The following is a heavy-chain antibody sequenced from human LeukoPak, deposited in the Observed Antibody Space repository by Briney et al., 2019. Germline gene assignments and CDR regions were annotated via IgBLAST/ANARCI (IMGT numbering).Heavy chain of an antibody. D-gene: IGHD6-19*01. Sequence: PSETLSLTCAVSGGSISSGGYSWSWIRQPPGKGLEWIGEINHSGSTNYNPSLKSRVTISVDTSKNQFSLKLSSVTAADTAVYYCARVNSGWYRKLDYWGQGTLVTVSS. CDR2: INHSGST. J-gene: IGHJ4*02. V-gene: IGHV4-34*01. CDR3: ARVNSGWYRKLDY. CDR1: GGSISSGGYS.